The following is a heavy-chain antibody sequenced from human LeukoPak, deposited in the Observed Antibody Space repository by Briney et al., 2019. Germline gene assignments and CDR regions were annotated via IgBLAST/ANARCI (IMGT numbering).Heavy chain of an antibody. CDR1: GFTFSSYG. D-gene: IGHD4-17*01. Sequence: PGGSLRLSCAASGFTFSSYGMHWVRQAPGKGLEWVAVISYDGSNKYYADSVKGRLTISRDNSKNTLYLQMNSLRAEDTAVYDCAKDGELTVTIYYYYYYMDVWGKGTTVTVSS. CDR2: ISYDGSNK. J-gene: IGHJ6*03. V-gene: IGHV3-30*18. CDR3: AKDGELTVTIYYYYYYMDV.